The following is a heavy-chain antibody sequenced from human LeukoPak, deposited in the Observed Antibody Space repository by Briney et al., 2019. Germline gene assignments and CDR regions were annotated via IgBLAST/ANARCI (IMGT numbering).Heavy chain of an antibody. CDR2: ISYDGSSK. D-gene: IGHD1-1*01. V-gene: IGHV3-30-3*01. CDR1: GFTLSSYA. CDR3: ARYWNGGNYDY. J-gene: IGHJ4*02. Sequence: TGESLKISCAASGFTLSSYAMHWVRQAPGKGLEWVALISYDGSSKYYADSVRGRFTISRDNAKNSLYLQMNSLRAEDTAVYYCARYWNGGNYDYWGQGTLVTVSS.